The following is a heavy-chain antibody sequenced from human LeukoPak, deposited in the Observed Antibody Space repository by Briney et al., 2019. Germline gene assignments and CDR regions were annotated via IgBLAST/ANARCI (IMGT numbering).Heavy chain of an antibody. CDR2: INHSGST. V-gene: IGHV4-34*01. CDR1: GGSFSGYY. CDR3: ARGKVTNDY. D-gene: IGHD4-17*01. J-gene: IGHJ4*02. Sequence: SETLSLTCVVYGGSFSGYYWSWIRQPPGKGLEWIGEINHSGSTNYNPSLKSRVTISVDTSKNQFSLKLSSVTAADTAVYYCARGKVTNDYWGQGTLVTVSS.